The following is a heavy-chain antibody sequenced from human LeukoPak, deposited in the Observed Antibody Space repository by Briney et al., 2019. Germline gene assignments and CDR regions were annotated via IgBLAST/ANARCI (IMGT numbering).Heavy chain of an antibody. V-gene: IGHV4-31*03. Sequence: SETLSLTCTVSGGSISSSGYYWSWIRQHPGKGLEWIGYIYYSGSTYYNPSLKSRVSISVDTSKNQFSLKLSSVTAADTALYYCARGGRITTVVGFNWFDPWGQGTLVTVSS. CDR3: ARGGRITTVVGFNWFDP. CDR2: IYYSGST. J-gene: IGHJ5*02. CDR1: GGSISSSGYY. D-gene: IGHD6-19*01.